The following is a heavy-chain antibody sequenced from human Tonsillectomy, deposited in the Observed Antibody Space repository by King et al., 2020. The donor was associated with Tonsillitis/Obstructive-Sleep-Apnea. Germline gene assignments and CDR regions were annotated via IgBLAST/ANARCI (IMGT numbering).Heavy chain of an antibody. V-gene: IGHV3-30*04. CDR2: ISHDGSKK. D-gene: IGHD4-11*01. J-gene: IGHJ6*02. CDR3: ARALLLHYNYYYYGIDV. Sequence: VQLVESGGGVVQPGRSLRLSCAASGFTFSSYTMHWVRQAPGKGLEWVAVISHDGSKKYTDSVKGRFTISRDNSKNTLYLQMDSLSAEDTAVYYCARALLLHYNYYYYGIDVWGQGTTVTVSS. CDR1: GFTFSSYT.